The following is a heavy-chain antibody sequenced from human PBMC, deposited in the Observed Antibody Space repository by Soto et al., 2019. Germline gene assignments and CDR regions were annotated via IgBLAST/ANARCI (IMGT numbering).Heavy chain of an antibody. V-gene: IGHV1-46*01. Sequence: ASVKVSCKASGGTFSSYTISWVRQAPGQGLEWMGIINPSGGSTSYAQKFQGRVTMTRDTSTSTVYMELSSLRSEDTAVYYCARRPPYSSSLDYWGQGTLVTVSS. CDR3: ARRPPYSSSLDY. CDR2: INPSGGST. J-gene: IGHJ4*02. CDR1: GGTFSSYT. D-gene: IGHD6-6*01.